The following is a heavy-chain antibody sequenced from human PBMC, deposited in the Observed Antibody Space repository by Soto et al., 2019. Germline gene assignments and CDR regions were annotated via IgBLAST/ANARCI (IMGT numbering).Heavy chain of an antibody. CDR3: ARDVGARRLDY. D-gene: IGHD1-26*01. CDR1: GYTFTSSD. Sequence: QVQLVPSGAEVKKPGASVQVSCKASGYTFTSSDINWVRQATGQGLEWRGWMNPNSGKTGYAQKFRVRVTMTKNTSISTAYMELRSLRSEDTAVYYCARDVGARRLDYWGQGTLVTVSS. CDR2: MNPNSGKT. J-gene: IGHJ4*02. V-gene: IGHV1-8*01.